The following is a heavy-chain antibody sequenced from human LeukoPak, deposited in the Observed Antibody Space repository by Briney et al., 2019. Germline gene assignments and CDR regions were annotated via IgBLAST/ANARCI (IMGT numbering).Heavy chain of an antibody. CDR3: AKVPYYYDSSGYYRDY. D-gene: IGHD3-22*01. J-gene: IGHJ4*02. CDR2: INHSGST. Sequence: SATLSLTCAVYGGSFSGYYWSWIRQPPGKGLEWIGEINHSGSTNYNPSLKSRVTISVDTSKNQFSLKLSSVTAADTAVYYCAKVPYYYDSSGYYRDYWGQGTLVTVSS. V-gene: IGHV4-34*01. CDR1: GGSFSGYY.